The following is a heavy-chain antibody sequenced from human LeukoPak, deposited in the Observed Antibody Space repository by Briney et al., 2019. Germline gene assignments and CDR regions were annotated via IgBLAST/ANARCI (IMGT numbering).Heavy chain of an antibody. J-gene: IGHJ4*02. Sequence: SETLSLTCTVSGGSFSSSSYYWAWIRQPPGKGLEWIGSIYYSGSTYHNPSLKSRVTISVDTSKNQFSQRLSSVTAADTAVYYCARHGRRRIGLTMIVVYYFDYWGQGTLVTVSS. CDR2: IYYSGST. V-gene: IGHV4-39*01. CDR1: GGSFSSSSYY. CDR3: ARHGRRRIGLTMIVVYYFDY. D-gene: IGHD3-22*01.